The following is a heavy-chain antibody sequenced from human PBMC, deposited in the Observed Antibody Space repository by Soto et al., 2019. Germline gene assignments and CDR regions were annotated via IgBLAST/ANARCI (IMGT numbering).Heavy chain of an antibody. D-gene: IGHD6-13*01. J-gene: IGHJ6*02. Sequence: ASLKASWKASGYTFTSYDINWVRQATGQGLEWMGWMNPNSANTGYAQKFQGRVTLTRNTSISTAYMELSSLRSEDTAVYYCARGLLSAAGYYYYGMDVWGQGTTVTVSS. CDR1: GYTFTSYD. CDR3: ARGLLSAAGYYYYGMDV. V-gene: IGHV1-8*01. CDR2: MNPNSANT.